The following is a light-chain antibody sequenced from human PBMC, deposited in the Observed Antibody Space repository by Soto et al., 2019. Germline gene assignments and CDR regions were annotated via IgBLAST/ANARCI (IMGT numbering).Light chain of an antibody. V-gene: IGKV1-39*01. CDR3: QQTDSSVWT. CDR1: QSIATY. Sequence: DIQMTQSPSSLSASVGDRVTIAYRASQSIATYLNWYQQKPGKAPNLLIYAASTLQSGVPSRFSGSGSGTDFTLTITSLHPEDFATYYCQQTDSSVWTFGQGTKVEIK. CDR2: AAS. J-gene: IGKJ1*01.